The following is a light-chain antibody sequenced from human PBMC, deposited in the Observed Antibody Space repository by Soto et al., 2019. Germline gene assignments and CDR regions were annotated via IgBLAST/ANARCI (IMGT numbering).Light chain of an antibody. CDR1: SSDVGGYNY. V-gene: IGLV2-14*01. CDR2: DVS. J-gene: IGLJ2*01. CDR3: SSYTSSSVL. Sequence: QSVLTRPASVSGSPGQSITISCTGTSSDVGGYNYVSWYQQHPGKAPKLMIYDVSNRPSGVSNRFSGSKSGNTASLTISGLQAEDEADYYCSSYTSSSVLFGGGTKLTVL.